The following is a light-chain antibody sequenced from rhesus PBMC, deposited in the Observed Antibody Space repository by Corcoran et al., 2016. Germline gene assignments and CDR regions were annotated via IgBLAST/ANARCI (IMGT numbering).Light chain of an antibody. J-gene: IGLJ1*01. CDR2: EVT. Sequence: QAAPTQSPSVSGSPGQSVTISCTGTSSDVGGYNYVSWYQQHPGKAPKLLIYEVTKRPSGVSDRVSGSKSGNTASLTISGLQAEDEADYYCCSYRSGSTVIFGAGTRLTVL. CDR3: CSYRSGSTVI. CDR1: SSDVGGYNY. V-gene: IGLV2S7*01.